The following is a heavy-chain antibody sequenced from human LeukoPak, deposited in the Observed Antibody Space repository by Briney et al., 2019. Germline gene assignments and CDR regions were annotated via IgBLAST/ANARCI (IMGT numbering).Heavy chain of an antibody. CDR1: GFTFSNHP. CDR3: ARESIGDYDY. J-gene: IGHJ4*02. Sequence: GGSLRLSCAASGFTFSNHPMHWVRQAPGKGLESVSVISPDGASTHYANSVKGRFTISRDNSKNTLHLQMGSLRVEDMAVYYCARESIGDYDYWGQGTLVTVSS. V-gene: IGHV3-64*01. D-gene: IGHD4-17*01. CDR2: ISPDGAST.